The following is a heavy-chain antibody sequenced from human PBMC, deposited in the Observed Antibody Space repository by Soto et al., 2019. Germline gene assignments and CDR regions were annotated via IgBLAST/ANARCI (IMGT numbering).Heavy chain of an antibody. J-gene: IGHJ6*02. CDR3: ARGVDYYDPYYYYDMDV. D-gene: IGHD3-22*01. CDR1: GFTLSSYS. V-gene: IGHV3-21*01. CDR2: ISSSSTYR. Sequence: EEQLVESGGGLVKPGGSLRLSCAASGFTLSSYSMNWVRPAPGKGLEWVPSISSSSTYRYYAESVKGRFNISRDNAKNSQYLQKNSRRAEDTAVYYCARGVDYYDPYYYYDMDVWGQGTTVTVSS.